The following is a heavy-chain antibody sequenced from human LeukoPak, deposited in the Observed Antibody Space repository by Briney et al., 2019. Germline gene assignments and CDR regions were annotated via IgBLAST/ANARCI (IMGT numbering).Heavy chain of an antibody. V-gene: IGHV3-53*01. CDR2: IYSGGST. Sequence: GGSLRLSCAASGFTVSNNYMSWVRQAPGKGLEWVSVIYSGGSTYYAVSVKGPFTISRDNSKNTLYLQMNSLRAEDTAVYYCARVPRYCSSTSCPDAFDIWGQGTMVTVSS. CDR1: GFTVSNNY. J-gene: IGHJ3*02. CDR3: ARVPRYCSSTSCPDAFDI. D-gene: IGHD2-2*01.